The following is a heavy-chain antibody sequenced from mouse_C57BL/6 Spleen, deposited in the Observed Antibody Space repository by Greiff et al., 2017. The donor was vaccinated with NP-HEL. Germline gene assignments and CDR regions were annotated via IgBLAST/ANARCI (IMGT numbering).Heavy chain of an antibody. V-gene: IGHV5-12*01. CDR2: ISNGGGST. J-gene: IGHJ3*01. Sequence: EVKLMESGGGLVQPGGSLKLSCAASGFTFSDYYMYWVRQTPEKRLEWVAYISNGGGSTYYPDTVKGRFTISRDNAKNTLYLQMSRLKSEDTAMYYCARLYDYDLGGFAYWGQGTLVTVSA. D-gene: IGHD2-4*01. CDR3: ARLYDYDLGGFAY. CDR1: GFTFSDYY.